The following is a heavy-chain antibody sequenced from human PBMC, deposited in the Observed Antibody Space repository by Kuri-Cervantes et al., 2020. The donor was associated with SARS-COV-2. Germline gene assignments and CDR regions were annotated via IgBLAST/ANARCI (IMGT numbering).Heavy chain of an antibody. Sequence: GESLKISCAASGFDFGFRVMSWVRQAPGRGLEWVSSISGGGGDTFFADSVKGRFTISRDNYRRTLYLQMSPLRPEDTAIYYCATTRASAGASGAPNWFDTWGQGTLVTVSS. CDR2: ISGGGGDT. CDR3: ATTRASAGASGAPNWFDT. D-gene: IGHD4/OR15-4a*01. V-gene: IGHV3-23*01. J-gene: IGHJ5*02. CDR1: GFDFGFRV.